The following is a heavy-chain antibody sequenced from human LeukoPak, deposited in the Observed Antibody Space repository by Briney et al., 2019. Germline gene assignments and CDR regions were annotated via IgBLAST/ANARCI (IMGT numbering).Heavy chain of an antibody. CDR1: GGTFSSYA. D-gene: IGHD6-13*01. V-gene: IGHV1-69*05. J-gene: IGHJ4*02. CDR3: VSSCSSSWYYFDY. CDR2: IIPIFGTA. Sequence: GSSVKVSCKASGGTFSSYAISWLRQAPGQGLEWMGRIIPIFGTANYAQKFQGRVTITTDESTSTAYMELSSLRSEDTAVYYCVSSCSSSWYYFDYWGQGTLVTVSS.